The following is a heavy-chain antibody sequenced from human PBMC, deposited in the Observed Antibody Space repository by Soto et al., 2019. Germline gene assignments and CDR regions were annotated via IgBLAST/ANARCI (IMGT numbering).Heavy chain of an antibody. J-gene: IGHJ4*02. Sequence: QLQLQESGPGLVKPSETLSLTCTVSGGSISSSSYYWGWIRQPPGKGLGWIGSIYYSGSTYYNPSRRIRVTISVDTSKNQFSLKLSSVTAADTAVYYCARRGSGSYSDYWGQGTLVTVSS. V-gene: IGHV4-39*01. CDR2: IYYSGST. D-gene: IGHD3-10*01. CDR3: ARRGSGSYSDY. CDR1: GGSISSSSYY.